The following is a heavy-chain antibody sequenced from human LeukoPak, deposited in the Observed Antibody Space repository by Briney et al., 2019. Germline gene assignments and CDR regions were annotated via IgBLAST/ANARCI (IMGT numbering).Heavy chain of an antibody. CDR3: AREVRNSGWVHYYYYYYMDV. D-gene: IGHD6-19*01. J-gene: IGHJ6*03. CDR1: GGSISSSSYY. Sequence: PSETLSLTCTVSGGSISSSSYYWGWIRQPPGKGLEWIGSIYYSGSTYYNPSLKSRVTISVDTSKNQFSLKLSSVTAADTAVYYCAREVRNSGWVHYYYYYYMDVWGKGTTATVSS. CDR2: IYYSGST. V-gene: IGHV4-39*07.